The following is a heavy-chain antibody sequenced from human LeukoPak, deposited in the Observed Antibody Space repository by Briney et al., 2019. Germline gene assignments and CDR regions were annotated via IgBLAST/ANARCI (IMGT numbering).Heavy chain of an antibody. D-gene: IGHD2-15*01. CDR1: GGSFSGYY. J-gene: IGHJ4*02. Sequence: SETLSLTCAVYGGSFSGYYWSWIRQPPEKGLEWIGEINHSGSTNYNPSLKSRVTISVDTSKNQFSLKLSSVTAADTAVYYCARGVPYCSGGSCYSRQPYYFDYWGQGTLVTVSS. CDR2: INHSGST. V-gene: IGHV4-34*01. CDR3: ARGVPYCSGGSCYSRQPYYFDY.